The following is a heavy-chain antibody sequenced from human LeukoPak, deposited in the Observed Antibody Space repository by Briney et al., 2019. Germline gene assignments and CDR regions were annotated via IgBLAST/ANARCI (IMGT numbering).Heavy chain of an antibody. Sequence: GGSLRLSCAASGFTFSSYWMSWVRQAQGKGLEWVDNIKQDGSEKYYVDSVKGRFTSSRDNAKNSLYLQMNSLRAEDTAVYYCARPSSGWPHWGQGTLVTVSS. J-gene: IGHJ4*02. CDR2: IKQDGSEK. CDR3: ARPSSGWPH. CDR1: GFTFSSYW. D-gene: IGHD6-19*01. V-gene: IGHV3-7*01.